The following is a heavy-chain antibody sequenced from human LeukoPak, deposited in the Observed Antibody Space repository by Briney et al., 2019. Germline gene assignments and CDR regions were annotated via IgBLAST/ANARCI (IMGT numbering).Heavy chain of an antibody. CDR2: ISSSGSTM. D-gene: IGHD6-19*01. CDR1: GFTFSSYE. Sequence: QLWGALRLSCAASGFTFSSYEMNWVRQAPGKGLEWVSYISSSGSTMYYADSVKGRFTISRDNAKNSLYLQMNSLRAEDTAVYYCARDRGNLHSSGWYEYWGQGTLVTVSS. CDR3: ARDRGNLHSSGWYEY. J-gene: IGHJ4*02. V-gene: IGHV3-48*03.